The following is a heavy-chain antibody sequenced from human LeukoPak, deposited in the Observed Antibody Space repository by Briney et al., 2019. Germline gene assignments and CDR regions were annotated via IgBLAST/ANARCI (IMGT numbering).Heavy chain of an antibody. CDR3: AKVSCITMVRGVTCPYYFDY. CDR1: GFNFESYS. CDR2: ISGSGGST. V-gene: IGHV3-23*01. D-gene: IGHD3-10*01. Sequence: GGSLRLSCAASGFNFESYSMNWVRQAPGKGLEWVSAISGSGGSTYYADSVKGRFTISRDNSKNTLYLQMNSLRAEDTAVYYCAKVSCITMVRGVTCPYYFDYWGQGTLVTVSS. J-gene: IGHJ4*02.